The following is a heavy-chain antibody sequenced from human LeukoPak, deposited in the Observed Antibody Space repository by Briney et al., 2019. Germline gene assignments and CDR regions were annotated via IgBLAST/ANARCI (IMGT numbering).Heavy chain of an antibody. D-gene: IGHD3-22*01. J-gene: IGHJ4*02. Sequence: SVKVSCKASGYTFTSYGISWVRQAPGQGLEWMGRIIPIFGTANYAQKFQGRVTITTDESTSTAYMELSSLRSEDTAVYYCARGDYYDSSGYGIDYWGQGTLVTVSS. CDR3: ARGDYYDSSGYGIDY. CDR1: GYTFTSYG. CDR2: IIPIFGTA. V-gene: IGHV1-69*05.